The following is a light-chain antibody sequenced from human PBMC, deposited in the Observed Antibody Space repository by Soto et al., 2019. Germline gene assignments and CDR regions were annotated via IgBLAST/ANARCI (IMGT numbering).Light chain of an antibody. CDR1: RSVSST. J-gene: IGKJ4*01. Sequence: EIVMTQSPATLSVSPGERATLSCRASRSVSSTLAWYQQKPGQAPRLLIYGASTRATGIPARFSGSGSGTEFTLTISSLQFEDFAVYYCQQYNNWFTFGGGTKVEI. CDR2: GAS. V-gene: IGKV3-15*01. CDR3: QQYNNWFT.